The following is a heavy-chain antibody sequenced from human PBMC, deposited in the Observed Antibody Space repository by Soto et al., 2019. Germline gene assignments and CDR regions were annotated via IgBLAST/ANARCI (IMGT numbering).Heavy chain of an antibody. Sequence: PGESLKIFCKGSGYSFTSYWISWVRQMPGKGLEWMGRIDPSDSYTNYSPSFQGHVTISADKSISTAYLQWSSLKASDTAMYYCARPPSYCSSTSCYNWFDPWGQGTLVTVSS. CDR2: IDPSDSYT. D-gene: IGHD2-2*01. V-gene: IGHV5-10-1*01. CDR3: ARPPSYCSSTSCYNWFDP. CDR1: GYSFTSYW. J-gene: IGHJ5*02.